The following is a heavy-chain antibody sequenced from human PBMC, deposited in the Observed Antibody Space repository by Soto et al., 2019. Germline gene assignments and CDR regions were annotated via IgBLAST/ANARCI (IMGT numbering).Heavy chain of an antibody. J-gene: IGHJ6*02. V-gene: IGHV1-18*04. Sequence: QVQLVQSGVEVKKPGASVKVSCKASGYTFISHGISWVRQAPGQGLEWMGWISGKNGNTNYAQKRQGRVTLPTDTSTSTAYMELRSLRSDDTAVYYCARVSSSIVVVPDYGMDVWGQGTTVTVSS. CDR3: ARVSSSIVVVPDYGMDV. CDR2: ISGKNGNT. CDR1: GYTFISHG. D-gene: IGHD2-15*01.